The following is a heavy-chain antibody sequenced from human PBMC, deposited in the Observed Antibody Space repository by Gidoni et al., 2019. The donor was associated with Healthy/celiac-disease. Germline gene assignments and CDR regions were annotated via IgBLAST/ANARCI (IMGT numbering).Heavy chain of an antibody. V-gene: IGHV3-7*03. J-gene: IGHJ4*02. CDR3: ARDCSTTSCYTGALDS. CDR2: IRQDGSEK. D-gene: IGHD2-2*02. CDR1: GFTFSTYW. Sequence: EVQLVESGGGLVQPGGSLRLSWAASGFTFSTYWMSWARQAPGKGLEWVANIRQDGSEKCYVDSLKGRFTISRDNAKSSLYLQMNSLRAEDTAVYYCARDCSTTSCYTGALDSWGQGTLVTVSS.